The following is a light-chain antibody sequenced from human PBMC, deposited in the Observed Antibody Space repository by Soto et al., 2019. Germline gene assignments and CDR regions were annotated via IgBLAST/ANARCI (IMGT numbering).Light chain of an antibody. V-gene: IGKV1-27*01. CDR3: QKYNSAPRT. CDR2: AAS. CDR1: QGISNY. Sequence: DIQMTQSPSSLSASVGDRVTITCRASQGISNYLAWYQQKPGKVPKLLIYAASTLQSGVPSWFSGSGSGTDFTLTISSLQPEDAATYYCQKYNSAPRTFGQGTKVEIK. J-gene: IGKJ1*01.